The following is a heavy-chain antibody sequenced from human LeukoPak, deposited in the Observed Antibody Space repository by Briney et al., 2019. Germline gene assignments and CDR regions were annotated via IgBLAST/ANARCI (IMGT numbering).Heavy chain of an antibody. CDR3: ARDRGERGSSWSLPAHGFDI. Sequence: ASVKVSCKASGYTFTGYYMHWVRQAPGQGLEWMGWINPNSGGTNYAQKFQGRVTMTRDTSISTAYMELSSLRSEDTAVYYCARDRGERGSSWSLPAHGFDIWGQGTMVTVSS. D-gene: IGHD6-13*01. CDR2: INPNSGGT. J-gene: IGHJ3*02. V-gene: IGHV1-2*02. CDR1: GYTFTGYY.